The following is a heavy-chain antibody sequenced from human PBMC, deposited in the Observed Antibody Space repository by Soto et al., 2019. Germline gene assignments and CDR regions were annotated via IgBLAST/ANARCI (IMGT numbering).Heavy chain of an antibody. CDR3: ARDWFGIDY. Sequence: QVQLVQSGAEVKKPGASVKVXXXXXXXXXTSYGXSWVRQAPGQGLEWMGWISAYNGNTNYAQKLQGRVTMTTDTSTSTAYMELRXLRSDXTAVYYCARDWFGIDYWGQGTLVTVSS. V-gene: IGHV1-18*01. CDR1: XXXXTSYG. J-gene: IGHJ4*02. D-gene: IGHD3-16*01. CDR2: ISAYNGNT.